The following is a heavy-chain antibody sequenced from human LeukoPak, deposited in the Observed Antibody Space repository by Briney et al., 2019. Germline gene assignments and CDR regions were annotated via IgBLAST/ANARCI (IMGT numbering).Heavy chain of an antibody. CDR2: ISHDVKTT. V-gene: IGHV3-30*04. D-gene: IGHD3-22*01. J-gene: IGHJ4*02. CDR1: GFSFSDSV. CDR3: VRASYYDSTGYVKDNFDY. Sequence: GGSLRLSCVASGFSFSDSVIHWVRQAPGKGLEWVAVISHDVKTTYYADSAKGRFTISRDNSRNTVFLQMNSLTAEDTAVYYCVRASYYDSTGYVKDNFDYWGQGTLVTVSS.